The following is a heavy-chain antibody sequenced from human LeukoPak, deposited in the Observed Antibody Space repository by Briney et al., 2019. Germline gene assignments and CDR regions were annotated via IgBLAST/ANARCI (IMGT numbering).Heavy chain of an antibody. CDR2: ISAYNGYT. D-gene: IGHD3-22*01. J-gene: IGHJ3*02. CDR3: ARGSRITMIVVVHDASDI. Sequence: ASVKVSCKASGYTFTSYDITWVRQAPGQGLEWMGWISAYNGYTNYAQKLQGRVTMTTDTSTSTAYMELRSLRSDDTAVYYCARGSRITMIVVVHDASDIWGQGTMVTVSS. V-gene: IGHV1-18*01. CDR1: GYTFTSYD.